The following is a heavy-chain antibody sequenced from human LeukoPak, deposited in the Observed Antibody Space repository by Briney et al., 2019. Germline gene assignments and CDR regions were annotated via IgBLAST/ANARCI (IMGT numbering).Heavy chain of an antibody. D-gene: IGHD4-17*01. CDR2: ISGSDGST. Sequence: GGSLRLSCAASGFTFSSYAMSWVRQAPGKGLEWVSGISGSDGSTYYADAVKGRFTISRDNSKNTLYLQMNSLRAEDTAVYYCARVIHYGDYVESDAFDIWGQGTMVTVSS. J-gene: IGHJ3*02. CDR1: GFTFSSYA. CDR3: ARVIHYGDYVESDAFDI. V-gene: IGHV3-23*01.